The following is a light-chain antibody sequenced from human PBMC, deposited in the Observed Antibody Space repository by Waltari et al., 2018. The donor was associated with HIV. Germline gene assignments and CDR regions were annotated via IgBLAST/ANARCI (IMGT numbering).Light chain of an antibody. CDR1: TSDVGAYNY. CDR3: TSYAGRNTFV. CDR2: EVF. V-gene: IGLV2-8*01. Sequence: QSALTQPPSASGSPGQSVTISCTGKTSDVGAYNYVSWYQQHPGQAPKLMIYEVFKRPSGVPDRFSGSKSGNTASLTVSGLQAEDEADYYCTSYAGRNTFVFGGGTKLTVL. J-gene: IGLJ2*01.